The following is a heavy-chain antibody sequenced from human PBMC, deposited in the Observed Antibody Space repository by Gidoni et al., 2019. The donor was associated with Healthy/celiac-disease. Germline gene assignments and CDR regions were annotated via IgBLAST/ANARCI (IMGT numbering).Heavy chain of an antibody. D-gene: IGHD4-17*01. CDR2: IYYSGST. CDR1: GGSLSSYY. J-gene: IGHJ5*02. CDR3: ARGGSSDDGVDWFDP. V-gene: IGHV4-59*01. Sequence: QVQLQESGPGLVKPSETLSLTCTVSGGSLSSYYWSWIRQPPGKGLEWIGDIYYSGSTNYNPSLKSRLTISVDTSKNQFSLKLSSVTAADTAVYYCARGGSSDDGVDWFDPWGQGTLVTVSS.